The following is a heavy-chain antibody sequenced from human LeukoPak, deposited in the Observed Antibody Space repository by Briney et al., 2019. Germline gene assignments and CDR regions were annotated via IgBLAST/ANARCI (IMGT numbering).Heavy chain of an antibody. CDR1: GGSISSGSYY. D-gene: IGHD2-21*01. J-gene: IGHJ6*03. V-gene: IGHV4-61*02. CDR2: IYTSGST. CDR3: ARTPIVVVNSDYYMDV. Sequence: SETLSLTCTVSGGSISSGSYYWSWIRQPAGKGLEWIGRIYTSGSTNYNPSLKSRVTISVDTSKNQFSLKLSSVTAADTAVYYCARTPIVVVNSDYYMDVWGKGTTVTISS.